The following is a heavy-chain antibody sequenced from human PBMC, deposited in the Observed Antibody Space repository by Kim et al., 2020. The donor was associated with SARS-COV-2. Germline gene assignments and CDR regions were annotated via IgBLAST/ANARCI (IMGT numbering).Heavy chain of an antibody. CDR3: AKDLFSEGIAVAGTLDI. D-gene: IGHD6-19*01. J-gene: IGHJ3*02. V-gene: IGHV3-30*02. Sequence: VKGRFTISRDNSKNTLYLQMNSLRAEDTAVYYCAKDLFSEGIAVAGTLDIWGQGTMVTVSS.